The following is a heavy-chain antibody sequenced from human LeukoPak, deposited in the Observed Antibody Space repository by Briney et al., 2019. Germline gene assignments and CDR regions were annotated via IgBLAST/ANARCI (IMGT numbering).Heavy chain of an antibody. CDR3: ARDGIAAAGKSIDVFDI. D-gene: IGHD6-13*01. V-gene: IGHV4-59*01. J-gene: IGHJ3*02. CDR2: IYYSGST. Sequence: SETLSLTCTVSGGSISSYYCSWIRQPPGKGLELIGYIYYSGSTNYNPSLKSRVTISVDASTNQFSLKLSSVTAADTAVYYCARDGIAAAGKSIDVFDIWDQGTMVTVSS. CDR1: GGSISSYY.